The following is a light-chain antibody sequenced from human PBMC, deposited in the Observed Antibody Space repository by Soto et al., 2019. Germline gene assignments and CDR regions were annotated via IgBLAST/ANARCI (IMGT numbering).Light chain of an antibody. J-gene: IGKJ2*01. CDR2: AAC. CDR1: QSVSSRF. V-gene: IGKV3-20*01. Sequence: EIVLTQSPGTLSLSPGERATLSCRASQSVSSRFLAWYQQKPGRAPGLLIYAACSRATGIPDRFSGSWSGTDFTLTISRLVPEDFAVYYGPQYGESPPYSFGQGTKLEIK. CDR3: PQYGESPPYS.